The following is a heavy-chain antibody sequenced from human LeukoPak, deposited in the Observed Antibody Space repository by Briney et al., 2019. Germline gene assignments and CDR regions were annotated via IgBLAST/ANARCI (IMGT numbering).Heavy chain of an antibody. J-gene: IGHJ4*02. V-gene: IGHV3-23*01. CDR1: GITFSNFG. Sequence: PGGSLRLSCAASGITFSNFGMSWVRQAPGKGLEWVSGISGNGGSTYYADSVKGRFTISRDNAKNSLYLQMNSLRAEDTAVYYCARGDLYYYDSSGGDYWGQGTLVTVSS. D-gene: IGHD3-22*01. CDR2: ISGNGGST. CDR3: ARGDLYYYDSSGGDY.